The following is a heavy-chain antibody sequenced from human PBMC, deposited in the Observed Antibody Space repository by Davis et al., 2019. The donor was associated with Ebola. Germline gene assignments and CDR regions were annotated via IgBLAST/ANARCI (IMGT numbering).Heavy chain of an antibody. D-gene: IGHD2-15*01. V-gene: IGHV1-46*01. CDR2: INPSGGST. CDR3: ARDETRPYCSGGRCYYGMDV. CDR1: GYTFTGYY. J-gene: IGHJ6*04. Sequence: AASVKVSCKASGYTFTGYYMHWVRQAPGQGLEWMGIINPSGGSTSYAQKFQGRVTMTRDTSTSTVYMELSSLRSEETAVYYCARDETRPYCSGGRCYYGMDVWGKGTTVTVSS.